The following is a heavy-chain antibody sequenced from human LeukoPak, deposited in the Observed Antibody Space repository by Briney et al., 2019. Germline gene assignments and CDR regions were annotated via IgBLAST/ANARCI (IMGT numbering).Heavy chain of an antibody. V-gene: IGHV3-30*03. J-gene: IGHJ3*02. CDR3: ASLSSGSYYFRNAFDI. Sequence: GGSLRLSCAASGFTFSSYGMHWVRQAPGKGLEWVAVISYDGSNKYYADSVKGRFTISRDNSKNTLYLQMNSLRAEDTTVYYCASLSSGSYYFRNAFDIWGQGTMVTVSS. CDR2: ISYDGSNK. D-gene: IGHD1-26*01. CDR1: GFTFSSYG.